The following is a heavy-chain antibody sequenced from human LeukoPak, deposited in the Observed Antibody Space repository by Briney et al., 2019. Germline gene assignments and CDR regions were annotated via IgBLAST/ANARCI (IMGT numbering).Heavy chain of an antibody. CDR1: GGTFSSYA. D-gene: IGHD2-15*01. CDR3: ESSSDDIVVVVAATPSYYYGMDV. CDR2: IIPIFGTA. J-gene: IGHJ6*02. Sequence: SVKVSCKASGGTFSSYAISWVRQAPGQGLEWMGGIIPIFGTANYAQKFQGRVTITADESTSTAYMEVRRLRTEDTGVEYCESSSDDIVVVVAATPSYYYGMDVWGQGTTVTVSS. V-gene: IGHV1-69*13.